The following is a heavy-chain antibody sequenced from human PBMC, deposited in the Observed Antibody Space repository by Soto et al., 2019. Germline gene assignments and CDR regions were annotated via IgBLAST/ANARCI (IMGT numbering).Heavy chain of an antibody. Sequence: ASVKVSCKASGGTFGSHGIAWVRQAPGQGLEWMGGLIAMLGTPTYARKVQGRATITADESLTSSYLELRSLRSEDTAVYFCARGAMANFDYWGQGTVVTVYS. CDR1: GGTFGSHG. J-gene: IGHJ4*02. D-gene: IGHD5-18*01. CDR3: ARGAMANFDY. CDR2: LIAMLGTP. V-gene: IGHV1-69*13.